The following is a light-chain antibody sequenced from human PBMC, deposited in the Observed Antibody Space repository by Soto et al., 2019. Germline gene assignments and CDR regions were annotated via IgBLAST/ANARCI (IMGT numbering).Light chain of an antibody. CDR2: EVS. CDR3: EQYNRAPQT. V-gene: IGKV2-30*01. CDR1: HSLVYRDGNNN. J-gene: IGKJ1*01. Sequence: SALSLPVTLCQPASISCRSSHSLVYRDGNNNLDWYQQKPGQTPKRLIYEVSNLGTGVPDRFSGSGSGTDFTLKISRLQAEDVGIYYCEQYNRAPQTFGQGTKVDIK.